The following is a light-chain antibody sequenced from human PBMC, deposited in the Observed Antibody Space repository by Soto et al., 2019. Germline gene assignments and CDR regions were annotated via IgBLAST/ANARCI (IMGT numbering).Light chain of an antibody. CDR2: DSF. Sequence: EVVLTQAPSILSLSPGVRATLSCRASQRVGSYLAWYQHIPGQAPRLLIYDSFNRAAGIPPRFSGSGSGTDFTLLISSLEPEDFAVYYCQPRSNWPGTFGRGTKLAI. CDR3: QPRSNWPGT. J-gene: IGKJ2*01. CDR1: QRVGSY. V-gene: IGKV3-11*01.